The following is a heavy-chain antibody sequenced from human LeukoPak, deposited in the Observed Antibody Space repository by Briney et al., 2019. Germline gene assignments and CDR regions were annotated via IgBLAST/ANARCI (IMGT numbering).Heavy chain of an antibody. D-gene: IGHD4/OR15-4a*01. CDR2: ISSSTSYI. CDR1: GFTFSSYS. Sequence: GGSLRLSCAASGFTFSSYSMNWVRQAPGKGLEWVSSISSSTSYIYYADSVKGRFTISRDNAKNSLYLQMNSLRAEDTALYYCAKASGATLKYWFDPWGQGTLVTVSS. V-gene: IGHV3-21*04. J-gene: IGHJ5*02. CDR3: AKASGATLKYWFDP.